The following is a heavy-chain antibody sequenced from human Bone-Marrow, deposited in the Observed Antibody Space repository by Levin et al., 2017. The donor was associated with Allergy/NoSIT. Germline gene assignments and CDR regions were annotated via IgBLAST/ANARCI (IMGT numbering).Heavy chain of an antibody. CDR3: AKEVAPIGTPIFDY. Sequence: SGGSLRLSCAASGFTFTAYAMSWVRQAPGKGLEWVSGISNGGDNTYYGDSVKGRFTISRDNSRNTLYLQMDGLRPDDTAVYFCAKEVAPIGTPIFDYWGQGTLVTVSS. V-gene: IGHV3-23*01. J-gene: IGHJ4*02. CDR2: ISNGGDNT. D-gene: IGHD2-15*01. CDR1: GFTFTAYA.